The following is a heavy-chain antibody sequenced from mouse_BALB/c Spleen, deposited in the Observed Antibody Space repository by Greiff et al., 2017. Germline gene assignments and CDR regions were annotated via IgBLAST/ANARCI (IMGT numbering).Heavy chain of an antibody. CDR3: ARDEGNYHYYAMDY. D-gene: IGHD2-1*01. CDR1: GFSLTSYG. V-gene: IGHV2-9*02. Sequence: VKLVESGPGLVAPSQSLSITCTVSGFSLTSYGVHWVRQPPGKGLEWLGVIWAGGSTNYNSALMSRLSISKDNSKSQVFLKMNSLQTDDTAMYYCARDEGNYHYYAMDYWGQGTSVTVSS. J-gene: IGHJ4*01. CDR2: IWAGGST.